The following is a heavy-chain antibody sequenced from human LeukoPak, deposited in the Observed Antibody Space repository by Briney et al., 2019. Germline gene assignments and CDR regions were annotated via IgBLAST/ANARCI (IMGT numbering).Heavy chain of an antibody. CDR1: GYTFTGYY. CDR2: INPNSGGT. V-gene: IGHV1-2*02. Sequence: ASVKVSCKASGYTFTGYYMHWVRQAPGQGLEWMGWINPNSGGTNYAQKFQGRVTMTRDTSISTAYMELSRLGSDDTAVYYCARVGFCSGGSCYGYWGQGTLVTVSS. J-gene: IGHJ4*02. CDR3: ARVGFCSGGSCYGY. D-gene: IGHD2-15*01.